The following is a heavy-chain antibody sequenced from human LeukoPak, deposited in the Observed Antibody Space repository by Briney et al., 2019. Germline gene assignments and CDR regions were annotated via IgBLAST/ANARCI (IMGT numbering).Heavy chain of an antibody. J-gene: IGHJ6*02. CDR2: IHHRAGA. V-gene: IGHV4-34*01. D-gene: IGHD2-21*02. Sequence: PSETLSHTCAVYGGSFTDYYWSWIRHLPGKGLEWIGEIHHRAGANYNPSLWGRVTISADTSKNQFSLHLTSVTAADTATFYCARGPVRDDGLTGISYYFGLDVWGHGTTVTVFS. CDR1: GGSFTDYY. CDR3: ARGPVRDDGLTGISYYFGLDV.